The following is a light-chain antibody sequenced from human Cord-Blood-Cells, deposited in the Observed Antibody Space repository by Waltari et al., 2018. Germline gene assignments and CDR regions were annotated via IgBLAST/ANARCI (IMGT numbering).Light chain of an antibody. Sequence: ELLFTHSPGTLSLSPGDRATPSCRASQSVSSSYLAWYQQKPGQAPRLLIYGASSRATGIPDRFSGSGSGTDFTLTISRLEPEDFAVYYCQQYGSSWTFGQGTKVEIK. V-gene: IGKV3-20*01. CDR2: GAS. CDR3: QQYGSSWT. J-gene: IGKJ1*01. CDR1: QSVSSSY.